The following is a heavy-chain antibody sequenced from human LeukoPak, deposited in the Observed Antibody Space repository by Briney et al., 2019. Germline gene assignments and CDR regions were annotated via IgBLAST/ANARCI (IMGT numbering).Heavy chain of an antibody. D-gene: IGHD1-26*01. V-gene: IGHV3-30*18. CDR1: GFTFSSYW. CDR2: ISYDGSNK. Sequence: GGSLRLSCAASGFTFSSYWMSWVRQAPGKGLEWVAVISYDGSNKYYADSVKGRFTISRDNSKNTLYLQMNSLRAEDTAVYYCAKLIVGATNGDYWGQGTLVTVSS. J-gene: IGHJ4*02. CDR3: AKLIVGATNGDY.